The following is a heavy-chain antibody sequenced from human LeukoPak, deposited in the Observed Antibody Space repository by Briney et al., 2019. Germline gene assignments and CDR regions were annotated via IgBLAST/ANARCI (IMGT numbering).Heavy chain of an antibody. CDR2: ISSSGSTI. J-gene: IGHJ4*02. CDR3: ARCSYSGGSCPDY. CDR1: GFTFGDYY. D-gene: IGHD2-15*01. V-gene: IGHV3-11*04. Sequence: GGSLRLSCAASGFTFGDYYMSWIRQAPGKGLEWVSYISSSGSTIYYADSVKGRFTISRDNAKNSLYLQMNSLRAEDTAVYYCARCSYSGGSCPDYWGQGTLVTVSS.